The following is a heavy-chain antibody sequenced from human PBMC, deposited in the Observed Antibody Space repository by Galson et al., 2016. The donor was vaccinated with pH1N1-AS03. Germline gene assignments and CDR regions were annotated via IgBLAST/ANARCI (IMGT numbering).Heavy chain of an antibody. Sequence: SLRLSCAASGFTFSTNAMSWVRQAPGKGLEWVATITGTSGTTYYADSVKGRFTISRDNSGNTLDLQMNSLRADDTAIYYCAKGMTKVTSIYGMDVWGQGTTVSVSS. V-gene: IGHV3-23*01. D-gene: IGHD4-17*01. CDR1: GFTFSTNA. CDR3: AKGMTKVTSIYGMDV. CDR2: ITGTSGTT. J-gene: IGHJ6*02.